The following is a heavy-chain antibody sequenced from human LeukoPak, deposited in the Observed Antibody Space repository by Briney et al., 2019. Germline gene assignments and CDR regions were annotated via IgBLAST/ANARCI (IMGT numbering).Heavy chain of an antibody. V-gene: IGHV4-59*01. J-gene: IGHJ4*02. D-gene: IGHD6-13*01. CDR2: IYYSGST. Sequence: NPSETLSLTCTVSGGSISSYYWSWIRQPPGKGLEWIGYIYYSGSTNYNPSLKSRVTISVDTSKNQFSLKLRSVTAADTAVYYCARVDSSNWYEYRGYFDYWGQGTLVTVSS. CDR3: ARVDSSNWYEYRGYFDY. CDR1: GGSISSYY.